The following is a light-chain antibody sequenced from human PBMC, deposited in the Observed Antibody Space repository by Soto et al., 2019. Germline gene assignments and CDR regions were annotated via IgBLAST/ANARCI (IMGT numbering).Light chain of an antibody. V-gene: IGKV1-9*01. CDR1: QGISSY. Sequence: IQLTQSPSSLSSSVGVRVTITCRASQGISSYLAWYQQKPGKAPKLLSYAASTMQSGVPSGFSGSGSGTEFTLTISSLQVEYFATDYCQQVNSDPFTCGAGTNVDI. CDR2: AAS. J-gene: IGKJ3*01. CDR3: QQVNSDPFT.